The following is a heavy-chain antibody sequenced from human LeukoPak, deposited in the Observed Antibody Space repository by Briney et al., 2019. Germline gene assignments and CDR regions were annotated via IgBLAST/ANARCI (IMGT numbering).Heavy chain of an antibody. D-gene: IGHD2-15*01. J-gene: IGHJ5*02. V-gene: IGHV3-7*03. CDR2: ISPGGDGG. CDR3: AGAVVVSPAGPYSWFDP. Sequence: GGSLRLSCAASGFTVSSSYMSRVRQAPGRGLEWVANISPGGDGGRYVDSVKGRFSISRDNGKNSLYLQMTALRVEDTAIYYCAGAVVVSPAGPYSWFDPWGQGTLVTVSS. CDR1: GFTVSSSY.